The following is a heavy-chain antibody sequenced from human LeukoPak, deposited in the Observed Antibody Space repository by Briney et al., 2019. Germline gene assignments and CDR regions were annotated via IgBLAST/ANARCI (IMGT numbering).Heavy chain of an antibody. CDR2: ISSSSSYI. V-gene: IGHV3-21*04. Sequence: GGSLRLSCAASGFTFSSYSMNWVRQAPGKGLEWVSSISSSSSYIYYADSVKGRFTISRDNAKNTLYLQMNSLRAEDTAVYYCAKAGKTNNYDSSGYYWAHFDYWGQGTLVTVSS. CDR1: GFTFSSYS. CDR3: AKAGKTNNYDSSGYYWAHFDY. J-gene: IGHJ4*02. D-gene: IGHD3-22*01.